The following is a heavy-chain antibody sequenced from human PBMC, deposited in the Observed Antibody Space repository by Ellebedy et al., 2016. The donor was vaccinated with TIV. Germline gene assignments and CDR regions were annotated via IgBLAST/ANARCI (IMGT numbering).Heavy chain of an antibody. CDR3: ARETWRSDLLTGYFIGWFDP. CDR1: GYTFTRYA. Sequence: AASVKVSCKASGYTFTRYAISWVRQGPGQGLELMGWISVHNGNIKYTEKFQGRVTLTTDTSTTTAYMELRNLKSDDTAVYYCARETWRSDLLTGYFIGWFDPWGQGTLVTVSS. J-gene: IGHJ5*02. CDR2: ISVHNGNI. D-gene: IGHD3-9*01. V-gene: IGHV1-18*01.